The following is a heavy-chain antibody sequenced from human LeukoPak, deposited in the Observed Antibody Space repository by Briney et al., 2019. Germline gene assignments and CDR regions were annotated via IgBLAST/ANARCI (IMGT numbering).Heavy chain of an antibody. J-gene: IGHJ4*02. D-gene: IGHD2-15*01. CDR1: GYTFTSHY. V-gene: IGHV1-18*04. CDR3: ARSRASGGSCYYFDY. CDR2: ISAYNGNT. Sequence: ASVKVSCKASGYTFTSHYIHWVRQAPGQGLEWMGWISAYNGNTNYAQKLQGRVTMTTDTSTSTAYMELRSLRSDDTAVYYCARSRASGGSCYYFDYWGQGTLVTVSS.